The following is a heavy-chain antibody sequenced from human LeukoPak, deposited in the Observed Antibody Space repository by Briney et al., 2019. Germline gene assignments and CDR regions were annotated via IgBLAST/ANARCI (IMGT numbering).Heavy chain of an antibody. D-gene: IGHD6-19*01. CDR2: INPSGGST. CDR3: ARFAVHRRITVAGQFGLDY. CDR1: GYTFTSYY. Sequence: PVASVKVSCKASGYTFTSYYMHWVRQAPGQGLEWMGIINPSGGSTSYAQKFQGRVTMTRDMSTSTVYMELSSLRSEDTAVYYCARFAVHRRITVAGQFGLDYWGQGTLVSLSS. J-gene: IGHJ4*02. V-gene: IGHV1-46*01.